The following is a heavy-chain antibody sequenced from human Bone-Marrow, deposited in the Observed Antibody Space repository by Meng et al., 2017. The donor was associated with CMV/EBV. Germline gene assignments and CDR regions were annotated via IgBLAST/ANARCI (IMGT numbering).Heavy chain of an antibody. V-gene: IGHV3-48*03. CDR2: ISSSGSTI. D-gene: IGHD3-9*01. CDR3: TRFGLLVFYAILTGYSYGMDD. CDR1: GFTFSSYE. Sequence: GESLMISCAASGFTFSSYEMNWVRQAPGKGLEWVSYISSSGSTIYYADSVKGRFTISRDNAKNLLYLQMNSLRAEDTAGYYCTRFGLLVFYAILTGYSYGMDDWGQGSTVTVSS. J-gene: IGHJ6*02.